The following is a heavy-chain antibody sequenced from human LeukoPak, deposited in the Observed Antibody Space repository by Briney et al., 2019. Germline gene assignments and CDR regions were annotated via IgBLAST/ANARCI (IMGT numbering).Heavy chain of an antibody. V-gene: IGHV1-8*01. Sequence: ASVKVSCKASGYTFTSYDINWVRQATGRGLEWMGWMSPNSGNTGYAQKFQGRVTMTRNTSISTAYMELSSLRSGDTAVYYCARGGRDYGGNSVANWFDPWGQGTLVTVSS. J-gene: IGHJ5*02. CDR1: GYTFTSYD. CDR3: ARGGRDYGGNSVANWFDP. D-gene: IGHD4-23*01. CDR2: MSPNSGNT.